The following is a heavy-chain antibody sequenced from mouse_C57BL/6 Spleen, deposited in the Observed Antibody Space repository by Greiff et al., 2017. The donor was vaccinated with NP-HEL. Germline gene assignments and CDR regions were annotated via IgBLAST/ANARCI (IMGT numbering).Heavy chain of an antibody. D-gene: IGHD4-1*01. CDR3: AKETNWDDWYFDV. V-gene: IGHV2-5*01. CDR2: IWRGGST. J-gene: IGHJ1*03. CDR1: GFSLTSYG. Sequence: VNVVESGPGLVQPSQSLSITCTVSGFSLTSYGVHWVRQSPGKGLEWLGVIWRGGSTDYNAAFMSRLSITKDNSKSQVFFKMNSLQADDTAIYYCAKETNWDDWYFDVWGTGTTVTVSS.